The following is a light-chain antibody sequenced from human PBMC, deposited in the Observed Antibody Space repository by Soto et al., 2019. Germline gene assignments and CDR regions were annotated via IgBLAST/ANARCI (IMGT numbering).Light chain of an antibody. CDR2: GAS. CDR1: QSVSSN. Sequence: EIAMTQSPATLSVSPGERATRSCRASQSVSSNLAWYQQKPGQAPRLLIYGASTRATGIPARFSGSGSGTEFTLTISSLQSEDFAVYYCQQYNKWPPYTFGQGTKLEIK. CDR3: QQYNKWPPYT. J-gene: IGKJ2*01. V-gene: IGKV3-15*01.